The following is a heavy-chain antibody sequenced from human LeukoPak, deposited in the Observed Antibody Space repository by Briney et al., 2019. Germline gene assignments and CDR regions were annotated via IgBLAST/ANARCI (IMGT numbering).Heavy chain of an antibody. CDR1: GFTFSTYA. Sequence: GGSLRPSCAASGFTFSTYALDWVRQAPGKGLEWVSSISGGGATTTYADSVKGRFTISRDNPKNTLFLQMNSLRADDTAVYYCARGDGEIAAAQIDYWGQGTLVTVSS. V-gene: IGHV3-23*01. J-gene: IGHJ4*02. CDR3: ARGDGEIAAAQIDY. CDR2: ISGGGATT. D-gene: IGHD6-13*01.